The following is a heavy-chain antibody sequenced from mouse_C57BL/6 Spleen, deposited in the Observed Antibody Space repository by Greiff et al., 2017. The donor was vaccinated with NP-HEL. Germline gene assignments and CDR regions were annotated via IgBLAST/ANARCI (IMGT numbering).Heavy chain of an antibody. D-gene: IGHD4-1*01. CDR2: IYPGSGST. V-gene: IGHV1-55*01. J-gene: IGHJ4*01. CDR3: ARRLTGTRAMDY. Sequence: QVQLKQPGAELVKPGASVKMSCKASGYTFTSYWITWVKQRPGQGLEWIGDIYPGSGSTNYNEKFKSKATLTVDTSSSTAYMQLSSLTSEDSAVYYCARRLTGTRAMDYWGQGTSVTVSS. CDR1: GYTFTSYW.